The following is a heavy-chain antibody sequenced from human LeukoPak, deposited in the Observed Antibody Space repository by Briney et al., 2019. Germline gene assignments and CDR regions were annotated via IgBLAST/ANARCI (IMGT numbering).Heavy chain of an antibody. Sequence: GGSLRLSCAASGFIFTNYFMSWARQAPGKGLEWVASIKHDGSEKYYVDSVRGRFTISRDNTKNSLYLQMSSLRAEDTAVYYCATDRGWRTSGYYLYYFEYWGQGTLVTFSS. V-gene: IGHV3-7*01. CDR1: GFIFTNYF. J-gene: IGHJ4*02. CDR2: IKHDGSEK. D-gene: IGHD3-3*01. CDR3: ATDRGWRTSGYYLYYFEY.